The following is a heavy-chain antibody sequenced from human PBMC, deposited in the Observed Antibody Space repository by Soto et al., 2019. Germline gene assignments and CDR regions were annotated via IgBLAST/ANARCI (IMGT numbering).Heavy chain of an antibody. Sequence: EVQLVESGGGLVKPGGSLRLSCAASGFAFNTHTMNWVRQAPGKGLEWISSIGWSGSDMYYADSVRGRFTISRDNAGNSLSLQMNSLRAEDTGVYYCVGGDHRGYWGQGTVVTVSP. V-gene: IGHV3-21*01. J-gene: IGHJ4*02. CDR2: IGWSGSDM. CDR1: GFAFNTHT. D-gene: IGHD4-17*01. CDR3: VGGDHRGY.